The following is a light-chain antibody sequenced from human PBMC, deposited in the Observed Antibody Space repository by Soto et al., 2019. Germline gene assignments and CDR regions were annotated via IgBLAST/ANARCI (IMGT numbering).Light chain of an antibody. V-gene: IGKV3-20*01. Sequence: LSPGERATLSCRASQSVRSSYLAWYQQKPGQAPRLLIYGASSRATGIPDRFSGSGSGTDFTLTISRLEPEDFAVYYCQQSGSSPPTFGQGTKVDIK. CDR1: QSVRSSY. J-gene: IGKJ1*01. CDR3: QQSGSSPPT. CDR2: GAS.